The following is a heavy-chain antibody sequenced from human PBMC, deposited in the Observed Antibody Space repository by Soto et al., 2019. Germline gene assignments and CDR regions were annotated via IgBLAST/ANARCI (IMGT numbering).Heavy chain of an antibody. D-gene: IGHD6-13*01. Sequence: QVQLVQSGAEVKKPGSSVKVSCEASGGTFSSYAISWVRQAPGQGLEWMGGIIPIFGTANYAQKFQGRVTITADESTSTAYMELSSLRSEDTAVYYCARIGAAADNRAWFDPWGQGTLVTVSS. J-gene: IGHJ5*02. V-gene: IGHV1-69*01. CDR3: ARIGAAADNRAWFDP. CDR2: IIPIFGTA. CDR1: GGTFSSYA.